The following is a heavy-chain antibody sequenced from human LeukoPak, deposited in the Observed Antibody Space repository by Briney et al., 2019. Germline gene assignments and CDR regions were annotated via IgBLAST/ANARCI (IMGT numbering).Heavy chain of an antibody. V-gene: IGHV1-69*05. CDR1: GGTFSSYA. D-gene: IGHD4-11*01. Sequence: GASVKVSCKASGGTFSSYAISWVRQAPGQGLEWIGRIIPIFGTANYAQKFQGRVTITTDESTSTAYMELSSLRSEDTAVYYCARSHTVTTESFDYWGQGTLLTVSS. CDR2: IIPIFGTA. J-gene: IGHJ4*02. CDR3: ARSHTVTTESFDY.